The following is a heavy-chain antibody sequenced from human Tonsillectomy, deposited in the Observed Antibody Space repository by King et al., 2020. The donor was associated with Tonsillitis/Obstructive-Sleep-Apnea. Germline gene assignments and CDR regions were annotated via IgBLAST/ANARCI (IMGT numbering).Heavy chain of an antibody. D-gene: IGHD3-3*01. J-gene: IGHJ5*02. CDR3: ARGGAYYDFWSGYYWDLDWFDP. V-gene: IGHV4-31*03. CDR2: IYYSGST. Sequence: QLQESGPGLVKPSQTLSLTCTVSGGSISRGGYYWSWIRQYPGKGLEWIGYIYYSGSTYYNPSLKSRVTISVDTSKNQFSLKLGSVTAADTAVYYCARGGAYYDFWSGYYWDLDWFDPWGQGTLVTVSS. CDR1: GGSISRGGYY.